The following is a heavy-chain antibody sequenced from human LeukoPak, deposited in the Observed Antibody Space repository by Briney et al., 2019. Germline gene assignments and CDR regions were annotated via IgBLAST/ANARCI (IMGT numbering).Heavy chain of an antibody. CDR3: VKGIYGGHIDAFDI. D-gene: IGHD4/OR15-4a*01. CDR2: ISWNSGSI. J-gene: IGHJ3*02. CDR1: GFTFDDYA. Sequence: GGSLRLSCAASGFTFDDYAMHWVRQAPGKGLEWVSGISWNSGSIGYADSVKGRFTISRDNAKNSLYLQMNSLRAEDMALYYCVKGIYGGHIDAFDIWGQGTMVTVSS. V-gene: IGHV3-9*03.